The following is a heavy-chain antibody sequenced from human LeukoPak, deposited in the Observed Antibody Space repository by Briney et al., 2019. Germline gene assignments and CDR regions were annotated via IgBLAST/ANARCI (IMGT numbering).Heavy chain of an antibody. CDR2: ISSSGSDI. V-gene: IGHV3-48*02. J-gene: IGHJ4*02. Sequence: GGSLRLSCAASAFTFSGYSMTWVRQAPGKGLEWVSYISSSGSDIYNADSVKGRFTISRDNAKNSMYLQMNSLRDEDTAVYYCVRETAYSFDCWGQGTLVTVSS. D-gene: IGHD1-14*01. CDR1: AFTFSGYS. CDR3: VRETAYSFDC.